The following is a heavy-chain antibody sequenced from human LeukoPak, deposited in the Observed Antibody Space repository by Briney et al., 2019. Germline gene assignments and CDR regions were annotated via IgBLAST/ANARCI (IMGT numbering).Heavy chain of an antibody. Sequence: SETLSLTCTVSGGPISSGSYYWSWIRQPAGKGLEWIGRISSSGSTNYNPSLKSRVTISVDTSKNQFSLKLSSVTAADTAVYFCARHSGSFYWYFDVWGRGSLVTVSS. CDR1: GGPISSGSYY. CDR3: ARHSGSFYWYFDV. CDR2: ISSSGST. D-gene: IGHD3-22*01. V-gene: IGHV4-61*02. J-gene: IGHJ2*01.